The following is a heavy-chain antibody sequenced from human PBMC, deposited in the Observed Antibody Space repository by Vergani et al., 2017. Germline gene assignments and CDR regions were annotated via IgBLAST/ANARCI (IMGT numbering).Heavy chain of an antibody. D-gene: IGHD6-13*01. CDR1: GVTSAVST. Sequence: EVQLVESRGVAVQPGGSPRLSPAAPGVTSAVSTMHTGRQALGKGLEWGSLIRWDGGSTYYADSVKGRFTISRDKSRNSLYLQMNSLRTEDTALYYGAKDSYSSSWYVIDCWSEGSLVTVSS. J-gene: IGHJ4*02. CDR3: AKDSYSSSWYVIDC. CDR2: IRWDGGST. V-gene: IGHV3-43*01.